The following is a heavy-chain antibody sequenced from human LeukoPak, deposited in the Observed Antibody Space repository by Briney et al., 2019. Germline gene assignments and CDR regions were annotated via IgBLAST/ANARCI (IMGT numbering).Heavy chain of an antibody. CDR3: ARDTEHSGYDYYYGMDV. V-gene: IGHV3-48*02. CDR1: GFTFSSYS. D-gene: IGHD5-12*01. J-gene: IGHJ6*02. CDR2: ISSSSSTI. Sequence: GGSLRLSCAASGFTFSSYSMNWVRQAPGKGLEWVSYISSSSSTIYYADSVKGRFTISRDSAKNSLYLQMNSLRDEDTAVYYCARDTEHSGYDYYYGMDVWGQGTTVTVSS.